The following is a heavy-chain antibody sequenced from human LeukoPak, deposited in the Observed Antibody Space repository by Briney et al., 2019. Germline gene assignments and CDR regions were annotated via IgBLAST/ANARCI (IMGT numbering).Heavy chain of an antibody. V-gene: IGHV3-53*01. J-gene: IGHJ4*02. CDR3: ARGVPYSSGYSYDY. D-gene: IGHD3-22*01. CDR2: IYSGGST. Sequence: PGGSLRLSCAASGFTFSSYGITWVRQAPGKGLEWVSVIYSGGSTYYADSVKGRFTISRDNSKNTLYFQMNSLRAEDTAVYYCARGVPYSSGYSYDYWGQGTLVTVSS. CDR1: GFTFSSYG.